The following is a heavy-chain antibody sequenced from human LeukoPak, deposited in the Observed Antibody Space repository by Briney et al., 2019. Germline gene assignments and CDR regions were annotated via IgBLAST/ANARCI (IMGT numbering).Heavy chain of an antibody. J-gene: IGHJ1*01. CDR1: GGTFSSYA. Sequence: ASVKVSCKASGGTFSSYAISWVRQAPGRGLEWMGRIIPIFGIANYARKFQGRVTITADKSTSTAYMELSSLRSEDTAVYYCARESGSGWYGDLAEYFQHWGQGTLVTVSS. CDR2: IIPIFGIA. V-gene: IGHV1-69*04. CDR3: ARESGSGWYGDLAEYFQH. D-gene: IGHD6-19*01.